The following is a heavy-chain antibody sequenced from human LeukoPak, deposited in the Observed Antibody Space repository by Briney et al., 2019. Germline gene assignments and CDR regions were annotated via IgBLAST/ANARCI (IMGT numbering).Heavy chain of an antibody. J-gene: IGHJ3*02. Sequence: PSETLSLTCAVSGYSISSGYYWGWIRQPPGKGLEWIGSIYHSGSTYYNPSLKSRVTISVDTSKNQFSLKLSSVTAADTAVYYCARAECRSTSCYAWRDGFHIWGQGTMVTVFS. CDR2: IYHSGST. V-gene: IGHV4-38-2*01. D-gene: IGHD2-2*01. CDR3: ARAECRSTSCYAWRDGFHI. CDR1: GYSISSGYY.